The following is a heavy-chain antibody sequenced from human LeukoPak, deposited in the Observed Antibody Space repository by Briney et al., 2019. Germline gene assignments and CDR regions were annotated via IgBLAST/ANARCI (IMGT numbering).Heavy chain of an antibody. J-gene: IGHJ4*02. CDR3: VRVIGYSGYDAFDY. CDR2: IYYSGGT. V-gene: IGHV4-59*01. D-gene: IGHD5-12*01. CDR1: GGSISSYY. Sequence: SETLSLTCTVSGGSISSYYWSWIRQPPGKGLEWIGYIYYSGGTNYNPSLKSRVTISVDTSKNQFSLKLSSVTAADTAVYYCVRVIGYSGYDAFDYWGQGTLVTVSS.